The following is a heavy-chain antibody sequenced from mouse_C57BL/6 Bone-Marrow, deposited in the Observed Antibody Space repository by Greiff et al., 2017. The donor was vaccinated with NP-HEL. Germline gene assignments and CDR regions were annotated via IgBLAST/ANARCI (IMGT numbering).Heavy chain of an antibody. V-gene: IGHV1-64*01. CDR2: IHPNSGST. J-gene: IGHJ2*01. CDR3: ARKKVYGYDDY. CDR1: GYTFTSYW. D-gene: IGHD2-2*01. Sequence: QVQLQQPGAELVKPGASVKLSCTASGYTFTSYWMHWVKQRPGQGLEWIGMIHPNSGSTNYNEKFKSKATLTVDKSSSTAYMQLSSLTSEDSAVYYCARKKVYGYDDYWGQGTTLTVSS.